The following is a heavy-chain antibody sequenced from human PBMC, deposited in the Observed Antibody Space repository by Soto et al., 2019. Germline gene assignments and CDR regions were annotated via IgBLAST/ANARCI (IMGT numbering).Heavy chain of an antibody. CDR2: ITSSSSSI. Sequence: GGSLRLSCAASGFPFSSYSMNWVRQAPGKGLEWVSSITSSSSSIYYPDSLKGRFTISRDNAKNSLYLQMNSLRAEDTAVYFCARGDAYSSSLYFDYWGQGTLVTVS. J-gene: IGHJ4*02. CDR1: GFPFSSYS. V-gene: IGHV3-21*01. D-gene: IGHD6-6*01. CDR3: ARGDAYSSSLYFDY.